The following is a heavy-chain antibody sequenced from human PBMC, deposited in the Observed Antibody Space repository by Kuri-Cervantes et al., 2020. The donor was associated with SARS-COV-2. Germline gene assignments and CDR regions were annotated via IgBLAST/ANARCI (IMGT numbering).Heavy chain of an antibody. CDR2: IIPIFGTA. Sequence: SVKVSCKASGYTFTSYGISWVRQAPGEGLEWMGGIIPIFGTANYAQKFQGRVTITANKSTSTAYMELSSLRSEDTAVYYCYHYYDSSGYYYDYWGQGTLVTVSS. J-gene: IGHJ4*02. D-gene: IGHD3-22*01. V-gene: IGHV1-69*06. CDR1: GYTFTSYG. CDR3: YHYYDSSGYYYDY.